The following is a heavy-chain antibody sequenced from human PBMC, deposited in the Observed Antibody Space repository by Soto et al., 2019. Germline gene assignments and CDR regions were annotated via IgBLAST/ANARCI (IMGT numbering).Heavy chain of an antibody. CDR3: ARGLGIAAADPESIDY. Sequence: QVQLQQWGAGLLKPSETLSLTCAVYGGYFSGYYWSWISQPPGKGLEWIGEINQSGSTHYNPSLKSRVTISVDTSKNQFPLKLSSVTAADTAVYYCARGLGIAAADPESIDYWGKGTLVTVSS. J-gene: IGHJ4*02. CDR1: GGYFSGYY. CDR2: INQSGST. D-gene: IGHD6-13*01. V-gene: IGHV4-34*01.